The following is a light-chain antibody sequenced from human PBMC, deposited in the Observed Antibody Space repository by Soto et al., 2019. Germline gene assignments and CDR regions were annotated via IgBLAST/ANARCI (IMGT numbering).Light chain of an antibody. J-gene: IGLJ1*01. CDR1: SSDVGGYNY. Sequence: HSVLTQPASVSGSPGQSITISCTGTSSDVGGYNYVSWYQQHPGKAPKLMIYEVSNRPSGVSNRFSGSKSGNTASLTISGLQAEYEADYYCSSYTSSSLYVLGTGTKFTVL. CDR3: SSYTSSSLYV. V-gene: IGLV2-14*01. CDR2: EVS.